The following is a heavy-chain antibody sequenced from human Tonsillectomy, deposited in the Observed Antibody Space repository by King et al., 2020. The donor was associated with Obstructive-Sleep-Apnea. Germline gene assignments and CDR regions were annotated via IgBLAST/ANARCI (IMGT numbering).Heavy chain of an antibody. Sequence: VQLVESGGGLVQPGGSLRLSCAASGFTFSSYSMNWVRQAPGKGLEWVSYISSSSSTIYYADSVKGRFTISRDNAKNSLYPQMNSLRAEDTAVYYCARGLAKPRWGQGTLVTVSS. CDR3: ARGLAKPR. D-gene: IGHD5-12*01. CDR2: ISSSSSTI. CDR1: GFTFSSYS. J-gene: IGHJ4*02. V-gene: IGHV3-48*04.